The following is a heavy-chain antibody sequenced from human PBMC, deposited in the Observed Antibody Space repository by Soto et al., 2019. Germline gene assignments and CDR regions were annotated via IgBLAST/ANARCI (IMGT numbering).Heavy chain of an antibody. CDR1: GGTFSSYT. J-gene: IGHJ6*02. V-gene: IGHV1-69*08. Sequence: QVQLVQSGAEVKKPGSSVKVSCKASGGTFSSYTISWVRQAPGQGLEWMGRIIPILGIANYAQKLQGRVTTTADKSTSTVYMELSSLRTEVTAVYYCARDVVTMTNGSSMDVWGQGTTVTVSS. CDR3: ARDVVTMTNGSSMDV. CDR2: IIPILGIA. D-gene: IGHD5-12*01.